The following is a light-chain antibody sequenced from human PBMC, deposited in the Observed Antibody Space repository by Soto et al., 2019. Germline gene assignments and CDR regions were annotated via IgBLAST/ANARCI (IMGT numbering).Light chain of an antibody. CDR2: GTS. CDR3: QQYGSSPWT. CDR1: QSVGARY. Sequence: IVLTQSPGTLSLAPWERATLSCRASQSVGARYLAWYQQKPDQAPRLLIYGTSSRATGIPDRFSGSGSGTDFTLTISSLQAADFAVYYCQQYGSSPWTFGQGTKVDIK. V-gene: IGKV3-20*01. J-gene: IGKJ1*01.